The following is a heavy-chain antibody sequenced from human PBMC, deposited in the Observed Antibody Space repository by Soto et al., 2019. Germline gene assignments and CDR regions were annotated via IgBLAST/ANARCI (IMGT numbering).Heavy chain of an antibody. CDR2: IYYSGST. D-gene: IGHD6-19*01. Sequence: SETLSLTCTVSGGSISSYYWSWIRQPPGKGLEWIGYIYYSGSTNYNPSLKSRVTISVDTSKNQFSLKLSSVTAADTAVYYCARSGGGWRFDYWGQGTQVTVSS. CDR1: GGSISSYY. J-gene: IGHJ4*02. CDR3: ARSGGGWRFDY. V-gene: IGHV4-59*01.